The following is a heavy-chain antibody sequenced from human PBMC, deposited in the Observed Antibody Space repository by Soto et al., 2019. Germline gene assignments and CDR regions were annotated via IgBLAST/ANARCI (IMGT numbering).Heavy chain of an antibody. V-gene: IGHV4-31*03. D-gene: IGHD4-17*01. CDR3: ARSWAGDYAFDY. Sequence: QVQLQESGPGLVKPSQTLSLTCTVSGGSISSGGYYWSWIRQHPGKGLEWIGYISYSGSTYYNPSLKSRVTISVDTSKNQFSLKLSSVTAADTAVYYCARSWAGDYAFDYWGQGTLVTVSS. CDR2: ISYSGST. CDR1: GGSISSGGYY. J-gene: IGHJ4*02.